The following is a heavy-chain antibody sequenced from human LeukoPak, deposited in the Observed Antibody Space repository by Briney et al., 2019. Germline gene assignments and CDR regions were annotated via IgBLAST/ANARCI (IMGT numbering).Heavy chain of an antibody. V-gene: IGHV1-2*06. J-gene: IGHJ6*02. D-gene: IGHD2-15*01. Sequence: ASVKVSCKASGYTFTGYYMHWVRQAPGQGLEWMGRINPNSGGTNYAQKFQGRVTMTRDTSISTAYMELSRLRSDDTAVYYCAKDRFIRNGGNPYGMDVWGQGTTVTVSS. CDR1: GYTFTGYY. CDR2: INPNSGGT. CDR3: AKDRFIRNGGNPYGMDV.